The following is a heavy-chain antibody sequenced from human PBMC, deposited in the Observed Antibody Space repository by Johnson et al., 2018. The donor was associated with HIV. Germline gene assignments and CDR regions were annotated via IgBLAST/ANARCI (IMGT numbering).Heavy chain of an antibody. V-gene: IGHV3-30*19. J-gene: IGHJ3*02. D-gene: IGHD6-13*01. CDR3: ARGIADLRAAAGTLDAFDI. Sequence: VQLVESGGGVVQPGRSLRLSCAASGFTFSSYGMHWVRQAPGKGLEWVAVIWYDGSNKYYADSVKGRFTISRDNSKNTLYLQMNSLRAEDTAVYYCARGIADLRAAAGTLDAFDIWGQGTMVTVSS. CDR2: IWYDGSNK. CDR1: GFTFSSYG.